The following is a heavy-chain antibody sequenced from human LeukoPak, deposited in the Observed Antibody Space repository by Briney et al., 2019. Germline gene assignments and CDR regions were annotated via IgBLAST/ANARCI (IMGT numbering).Heavy chain of an antibody. Sequence: ASVKVSCKASGYTFTSYDINWVRQATGQGLEWMGWMNPNSGNTGYAQKFQGRVAMTRNTSISTAYMELSSLRSEDTAVCYCAIIDYGDSRGWYFDLWGRGTLVTVSS. CDR2: MNPNSGNT. CDR3: AIIDYGDSRGWYFDL. CDR1: GYTFTSYD. D-gene: IGHD4-17*01. V-gene: IGHV1-8*01. J-gene: IGHJ2*01.